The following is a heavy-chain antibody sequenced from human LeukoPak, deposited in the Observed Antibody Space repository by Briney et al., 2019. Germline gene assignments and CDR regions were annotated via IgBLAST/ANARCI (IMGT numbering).Heavy chain of an antibody. CDR3: ARNDRGAFDI. V-gene: IGHV3-53*01. CDR2: ISSGGNT. D-gene: IGHD3-22*01. CDR1: GFTVSRNY. Sequence: GGSLRLSCAPSGFTVSRNYMSWVRQAPGKGLEWVSVISSGGNTYYTDSVKGRFTISRDNSKNTLYLQMSSLRVEDTAVYYCARNDRGAFDIWGQGTMVTVSS. J-gene: IGHJ3*02.